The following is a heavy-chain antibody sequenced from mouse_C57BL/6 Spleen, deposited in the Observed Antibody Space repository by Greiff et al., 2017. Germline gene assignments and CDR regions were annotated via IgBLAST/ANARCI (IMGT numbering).Heavy chain of an antibody. J-gene: IGHJ3*01. CDR3: ARIAGYYGSRPAWFAD. CDR1: GFSLSTFGMG. D-gene: IGHD1-1*01. CDR2: LWWDGDK. Sequence: QVTLQESGPGILQPSQTLSLTCSFSGFSLSTFGMGVGWLRHPSGKGLDWLAHLWWDGDKYYHPALKNQLPISKDTSKNKVFPKIANVETAETATYYCARIAGYYGSRPAWFADWGQGTLVTVSA. V-gene: IGHV8-8*01.